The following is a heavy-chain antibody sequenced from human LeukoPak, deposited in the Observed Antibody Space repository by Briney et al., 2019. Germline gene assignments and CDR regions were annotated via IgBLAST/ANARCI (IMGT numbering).Heavy chain of an antibody. V-gene: IGHV1-2*02. D-gene: IGHD2-15*01. Sequence: ASVKVSCKASGYTFTGYYMHWVRQAPGQGLEWMGWINPNSGSTNYAQKFQGRVTMTRDTSISTAYMELSRLRSDDTAVYYCARLIGSSLSDYWGQGTLVTVSS. CDR3: ARLIGSSLSDY. CDR2: INPNSGST. CDR1: GYTFTGYY. J-gene: IGHJ4*02.